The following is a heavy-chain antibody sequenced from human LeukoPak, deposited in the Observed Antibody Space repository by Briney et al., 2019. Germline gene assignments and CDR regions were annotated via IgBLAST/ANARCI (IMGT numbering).Heavy chain of an antibody. CDR1: GGSFSGYY. Sequence: SETLSLTCAVYGGSFSGYYWSWIRQPPGKGLEWIGEINHSGSTNYNPSLKSRVTISVDTSKNQFSLELSSVTAADTAVYYCARGLMVRGVIRREYYYYGMDVWGQGTTVTVSS. D-gene: IGHD3-10*01. J-gene: IGHJ6*02. CDR3: ARGLMVRGVIRREYYYYGMDV. V-gene: IGHV4-34*01. CDR2: INHSGST.